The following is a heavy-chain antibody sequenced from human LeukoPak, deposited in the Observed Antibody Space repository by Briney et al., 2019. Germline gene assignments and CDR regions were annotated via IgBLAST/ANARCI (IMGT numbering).Heavy chain of an antibody. CDR3: AKETSSSFDY. D-gene: IGHD6-6*01. CDR1: GYTFSSYA. CDR2: ISNNGGST. Sequence: PGGSLRLSCAASGYTFSSYAMNWVRQAPAKGLEWVSGISNNGGSTYYADSVEGRFTIPRDNSKNTLYLQMNSLRAEDTAVYYCAKETSSSFDYWGQGRLVTVSS. V-gene: IGHV3-23*01. J-gene: IGHJ4*02.